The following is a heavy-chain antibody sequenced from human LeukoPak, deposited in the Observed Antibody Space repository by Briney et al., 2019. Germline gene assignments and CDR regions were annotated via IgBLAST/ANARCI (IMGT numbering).Heavy chain of an antibody. D-gene: IGHD6-19*01. CDR1: GFTFSSYA. Sequence: GGSLRLSCAASGFTFSSYAMSWVRQAPGKGPEWVSVISGSGATTSYADSVKGRFTISRDNSKNTLYMQMNSLRAEDTAVYYCARPPLAVAGTRYFDYWGQGTLVTVSS. CDR2: ISGSGATT. J-gene: IGHJ4*02. CDR3: ARPPLAVAGTRYFDY. V-gene: IGHV3-23*01.